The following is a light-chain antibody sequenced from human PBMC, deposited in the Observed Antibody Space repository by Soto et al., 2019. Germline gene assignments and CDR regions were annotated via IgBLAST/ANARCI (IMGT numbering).Light chain of an antibody. CDR3: QQYSRSPPT. Sequence: EIVLTQSPGTLSLSPGERATLSCRASQYVTSSYLAWYQQQPGQAPRLLIYGAGSRATGIPDRFSGSGSGTDFTLTISRLEPEDFAVYFFQQYSRSPPTFGQGTKVEIK. CDR2: GAG. J-gene: IGKJ1*01. V-gene: IGKV3-20*01. CDR1: QYVTSSY.